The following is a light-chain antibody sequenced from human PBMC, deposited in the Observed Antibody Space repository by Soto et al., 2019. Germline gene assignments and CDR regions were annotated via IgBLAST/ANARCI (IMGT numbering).Light chain of an antibody. Sequence: SALTQPRSVSGSPGQSVTISCTGTSSDVGTYDFVSWYQQHPGKAPRLMIFDVSERPSGVPDRFSGSKSGNTASLTISGLQAEDEPDYYCCLYAVTFYVFRNGTKVTVL. V-gene: IGLV2-11*01. J-gene: IGLJ1*01. CDR3: CLYAVTFYV. CDR2: DVS. CDR1: SSDVGTYDF.